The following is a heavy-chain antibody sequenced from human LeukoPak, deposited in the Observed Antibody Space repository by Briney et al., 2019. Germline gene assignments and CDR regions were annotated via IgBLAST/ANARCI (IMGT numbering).Heavy chain of an antibody. CDR1: GYTLTGYY. CDR3: ARGITMIGL. D-gene: IGHD3-22*01. Sequence: ASVKVSCKASGYTLTGYYMHWVRQAPGQGLEWMGWINPSSGGTNYAQKFQGRVTMTRDTSISTAYMELSRLRSDDTAVYYCARGITMIGLWGQGTLVTVSS. V-gene: IGHV1-2*02. J-gene: IGHJ4*02. CDR2: INPSSGGT.